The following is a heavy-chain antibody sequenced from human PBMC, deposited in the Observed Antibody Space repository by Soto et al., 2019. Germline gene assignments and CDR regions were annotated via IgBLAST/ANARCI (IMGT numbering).Heavy chain of an antibody. CDR2: IIPIVGTA. D-gene: IGHD1-26*01. CDR1: GGTFSSYA. Sequence: SVKVSCKASGGTFSSYAISWVRQAPGQGLEWMGGIIPIVGTANYAQKFQGRVTITADESTSTAYMELSSLRSEDTAVYYCARGAAIVRNYYYGMDVWGQGTTVTVSS. V-gene: IGHV1-69*13. CDR3: ARGAAIVRNYYYGMDV. J-gene: IGHJ6*02.